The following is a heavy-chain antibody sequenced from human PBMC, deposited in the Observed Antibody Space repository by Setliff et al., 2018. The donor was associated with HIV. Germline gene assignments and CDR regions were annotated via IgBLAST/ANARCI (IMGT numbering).Heavy chain of an antibody. CDR2: IYYNGRT. Sequence: PSETLSLTCSVSGGSTNSGHYYWNWIRQYPVKGLEWIGHIYYNGRTLFNPALGTRLNMSVDTSENQFSLHLNSVTAADTAVYYCVRERRRSPLSYGLDVWGQGTTVTVSS. V-gene: IGHV4-31*03. CDR1: GGSTNSGHYY. J-gene: IGHJ6*02. CDR3: VRERRRSPLSYGLDV.